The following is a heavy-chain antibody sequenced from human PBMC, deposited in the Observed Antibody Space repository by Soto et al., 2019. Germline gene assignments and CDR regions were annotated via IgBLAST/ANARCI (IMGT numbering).Heavy chain of an antibody. D-gene: IGHD3-10*01. CDR3: ACVSGSGLWFGELPPGSFYYGMDV. CDR1: GGTFSSYA. V-gene: IGHV1-69*06. CDR2: IIPIFGTA. J-gene: IGHJ6*02. Sequence: SVKVSCKASGGTFSSYAISWVRQAPGQGLEWMGGIIPIFGTANYAQKFQGRVTITADKSTSTAYMELSSLRSEDTAVYYCACVSGSGLWFGELPPGSFYYGMDVWGQGTTVTVPS.